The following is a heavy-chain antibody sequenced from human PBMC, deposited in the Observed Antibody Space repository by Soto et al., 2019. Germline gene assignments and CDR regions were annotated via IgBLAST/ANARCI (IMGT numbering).Heavy chain of an antibody. CDR1: GFTSNFYG. CDR2: ISYDGSNQ. J-gene: IGHJ4*02. V-gene: IGHV3-30*18. Sequence: VKLVESGGGVVQPGGSLRLSCAASGFTSNFYGMPWVRRAPAKGREWVALISYDGSNQYYADSVKGRFTISRDNSKNTLFLQMNSLRADDTAVYYCAKDQASGQGSFDSWGQGTLVTVSS. CDR3: AKDQASGQGSFDS.